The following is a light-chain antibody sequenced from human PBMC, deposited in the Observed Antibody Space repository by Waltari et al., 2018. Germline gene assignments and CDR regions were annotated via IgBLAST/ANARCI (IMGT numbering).Light chain of an antibody. CDR3: QQSYSTPLP. V-gene: IGKV1-39*01. J-gene: IGKJ3*01. CDR2: AAS. Sequence: DIQMTQSPSSLSASVGDRVTITARASQSISSYLNWYQQKPGKAPKPLIYAASSLQSGVPSRFSGSGSWTDFPLTISSLQPEDLGTYYCQQSYSTPLPFCPGTKVDIK. CDR1: QSISSY.